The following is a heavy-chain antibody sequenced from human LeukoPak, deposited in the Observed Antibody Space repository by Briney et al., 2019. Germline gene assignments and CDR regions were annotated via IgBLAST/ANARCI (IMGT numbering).Heavy chain of an antibody. CDR1: GFTFSNYA. CDR2: VSYDGSNK. Sequence: GGSLRLSCAASGFTFSNYAMHWVRQAPGKGLEWVAVVSYDGSNKYYADSVKGRFTISRDNSKNTLYLQMISLRAEDTAIYYCARSREPGRDGDYWGQGTLVTVSS. CDR3: ARSREPGRDGDY. J-gene: IGHJ4*02. V-gene: IGHV3-30-3*01. D-gene: IGHD5-24*01.